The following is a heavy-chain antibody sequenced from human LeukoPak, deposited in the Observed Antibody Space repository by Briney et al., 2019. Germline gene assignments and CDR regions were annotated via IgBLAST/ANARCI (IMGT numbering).Heavy chain of an antibody. CDR2: ISSSSSYI. CDR3: TTGYYDSSGYDY. Sequence: GGSLRLSCAASGFTFSSYSMNWVRQAPGKGLEWVSSISSSSSYIYYADSVKGRFTISRDNAKNSLYLQMNSLKTEDTAVYYCTTGYYDSSGYDYWGQGTLVTVSS. D-gene: IGHD3-22*01. CDR1: GFTFSSYS. V-gene: IGHV3-21*03. J-gene: IGHJ4*02.